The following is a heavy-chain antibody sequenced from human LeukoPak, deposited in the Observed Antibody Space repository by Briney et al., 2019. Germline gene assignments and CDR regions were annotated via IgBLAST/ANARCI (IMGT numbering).Heavy chain of an antibody. CDR3: ARVDGYGDYLYYFDY. D-gene: IGHD4-17*01. V-gene: IGHV4-39*07. J-gene: IGHJ4*02. CDR1: GGPISSSSYY. Sequence: PSETLSLTCTVSGGPISSSSYYWGWIRQPPGKGLEWIGSIYYSGSTYYNPSLKSRVTISVDTSKNQFSLKLSSVTAADTAVYYCARVDGYGDYLYYFDYWGQGTLVTVSS. CDR2: IYYSGST.